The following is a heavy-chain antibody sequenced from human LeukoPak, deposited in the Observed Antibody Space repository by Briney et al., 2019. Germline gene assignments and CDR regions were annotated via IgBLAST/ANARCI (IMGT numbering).Heavy chain of an antibody. CDR2: INPTGGST. V-gene: IGHV1-46*01. CDR1: GYTFTNYY. CDR3: ARDGCSSISCYAGGNWFDP. Sequence: ASVKVSCKASGYTFTNYYMHWVRQAPGQGLGWMGIINPTGGSTSYAQKFQGRVTMTRDTSTRTVYMELSSLRSEDTAVYYCARDGCSSISCYAGGNWFDPWGQGTLVTVSS. J-gene: IGHJ5*02. D-gene: IGHD2-2*01.